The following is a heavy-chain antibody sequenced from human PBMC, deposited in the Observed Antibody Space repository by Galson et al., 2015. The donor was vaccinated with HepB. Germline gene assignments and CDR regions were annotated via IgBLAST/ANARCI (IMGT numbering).Heavy chain of an antibody. J-gene: IGHJ4*02. CDR1: GFTFNNFP. CDR3: ARDPATFGDNWNYFDY. Sequence: SLRLSCAASGFTFNNFPLHWVRQAPGKGLEWVALILYDGNNKFYADSVRGRFTISRDNSKNTLYLQMDSLRAEDTAVYYCARDPATFGDNWNYFDYWGQGTLVTVSS. V-gene: IGHV3-30*01. CDR2: ILYDGNNK. D-gene: IGHD1-1*01.